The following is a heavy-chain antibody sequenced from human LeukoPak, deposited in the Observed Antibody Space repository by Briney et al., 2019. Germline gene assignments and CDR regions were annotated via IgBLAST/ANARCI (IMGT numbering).Heavy chain of an antibody. D-gene: IGHD3-9*01. V-gene: IGHV4-59*01. CDR2: IYYSGST. J-gene: IGHJ3*02. Sequence: PSETLSLTCTVSGGSISSYYWSWIRQPPGKGLEGIGYIYYSGSTNYNPSLKSRVTISVDTSKNQFSLKLRSVTAADTAVYYCARDLGDMAFDIWGQGTMVTVSS. CDR3: ARDLGDMAFDI. CDR1: GGSISSYY.